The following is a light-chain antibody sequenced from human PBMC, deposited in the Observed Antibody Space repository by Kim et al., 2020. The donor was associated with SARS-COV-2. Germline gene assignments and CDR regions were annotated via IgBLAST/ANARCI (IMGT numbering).Light chain of an antibody. CDR3: QQYGTYSS. CDR2: KAS. CDR1: QSISNW. J-gene: IGKJ2*01. Sequence: SASLGDRVPITCRASQSISNWLAWYQQKPGKAPKLLIYKASTLQSGVPSRFSGSGSETDFTLTISSLQPDDYATYYCQQYGTYSSFGPGTKVDIK. V-gene: IGKV1-5*03.